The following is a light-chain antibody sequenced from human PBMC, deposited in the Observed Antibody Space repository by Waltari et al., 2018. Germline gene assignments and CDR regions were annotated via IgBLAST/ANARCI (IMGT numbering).Light chain of an antibody. CDR3: FSAADDFWV. V-gene: IGLV3-27*01. J-gene: IGLJ3*02. CDR2: QDT. CDR1: IVTKKY. Sequence: FDLTQPSSVSVSPGQTARITCSGDIVTKKYTRWFQQKPGRAPLLLIYQDTERPLGIPERVSGSISGTTITLTITGAQFEDEADYHCFSAADDFWVFGGGTKLTVL.